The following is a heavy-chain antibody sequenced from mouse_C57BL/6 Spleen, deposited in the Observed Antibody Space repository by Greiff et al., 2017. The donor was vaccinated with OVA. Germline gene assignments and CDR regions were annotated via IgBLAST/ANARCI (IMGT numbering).Heavy chain of an antibody. CDR1: GFSLTSYA. V-gene: IGHV2-9-1*01. Sequence: QVQLKESGPGLVAPSQSLSITCTVSGFSLTSYAISWVRQPPGKGLEWLGVICTGGGTNYNSALKSRLSIRKDNSKSQVFLKKNSRQTDDTTRNKWTRNGVEVYNNGRSNANAMDSGGQATSAPVNS. CDR2: ICTGGGT. J-gene: IGHJ4*01. D-gene: IGHD1-1*01. CDR3: TRNGVEVYNNGRSNANAMDS.